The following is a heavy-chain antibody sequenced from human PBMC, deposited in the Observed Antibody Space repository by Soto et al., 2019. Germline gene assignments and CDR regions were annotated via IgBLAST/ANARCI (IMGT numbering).Heavy chain of an antibody. CDR3: ARSGYSSGWYRWYLDL. J-gene: IGHJ2*01. CDR1: GYTFTNYA. Sequence: QVQLVQSGAEVKKPGASVKVSCKASGYTFTNYAIHWVRQAPGQRLEWMGWINGGNGNTKYSQQFQGRVTISRDTFASTAFMELSSLRSEDTALFYCARSGYSSGWYRWYLDLWGRGTLVTVSS. D-gene: IGHD6-19*01. V-gene: IGHV1-3*01. CDR2: INGGNGNT.